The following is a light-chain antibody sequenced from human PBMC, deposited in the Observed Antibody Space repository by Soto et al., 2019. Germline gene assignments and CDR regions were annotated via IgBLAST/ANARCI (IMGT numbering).Light chain of an antibody. V-gene: IGLV2-8*01. CDR3: GAYAGTNDLGV. CDR1: TTDIGLYDF. J-gene: IGLJ3*02. Sequence: QSALTQPPSASGSLGQSVTISCTESTTDIGLYDFVSWYQQHPGKAPKLIIFEVTKRPSGVPARFSGSKSGNTASLTVSDLQTEDAADYYCGAYAGTNDLGVFGGGTKLTVL. CDR2: EVT.